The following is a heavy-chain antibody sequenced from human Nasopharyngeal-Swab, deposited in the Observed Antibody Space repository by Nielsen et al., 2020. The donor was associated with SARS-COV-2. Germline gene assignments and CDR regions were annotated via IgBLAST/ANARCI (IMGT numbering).Heavy chain of an antibody. D-gene: IGHD1-1*01. Sequence: GSLRLSCAASGFTFSSYCMNWVRQAPGKGLEWVSYISSSSSTIYYAYSVKGRFTISRDNAKNSLYLQMNSLRDEDTAVYYCAREVAERDNFDYWGQGTLVTVSS. CDR1: GFTFSSYC. V-gene: IGHV3-48*02. CDR2: ISSSSSTI. CDR3: AREVAERDNFDY. J-gene: IGHJ4*02.